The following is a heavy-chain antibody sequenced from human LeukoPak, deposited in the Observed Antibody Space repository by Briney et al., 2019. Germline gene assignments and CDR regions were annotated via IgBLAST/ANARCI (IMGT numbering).Heavy chain of an antibody. D-gene: IGHD2/OR15-2a*01. J-gene: IGHJ4*02. CDR3: ASDRNSNNWFYY. CDR1: GFTFSTYA. CDR2: ISGSGGST. V-gene: IGHV3-23*01. Sequence: PGGSLRLSCAASGFTFSTYAMGWVRQAPGKGLEWVSTISGSGGSTDYADSVKGRFTISRHNSKNTLYLQMNTLRAEDTAVYFCASDRNSNNWFYYWGQGTLVTVSS.